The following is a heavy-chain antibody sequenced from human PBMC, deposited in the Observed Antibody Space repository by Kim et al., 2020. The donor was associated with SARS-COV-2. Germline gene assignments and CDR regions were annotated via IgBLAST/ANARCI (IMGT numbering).Heavy chain of an antibody. CDR2: ISYDGSNK. J-gene: IGHJ3*02. Sequence: GGSLRLSCAASGFTFSSYGMHWVRQAPGKGLEWVAVISYDGSNKYYADSVKGRFTISRDNSKNTLYLQMNSLRAEDTAVYYCAKDEHEYYYDSSGYYVIDAFDIWGQGTMVTVSS. D-gene: IGHD3-22*01. V-gene: IGHV3-30*18. CDR3: AKDEHEYYYDSSGYYVIDAFDI. CDR1: GFTFSSYG.